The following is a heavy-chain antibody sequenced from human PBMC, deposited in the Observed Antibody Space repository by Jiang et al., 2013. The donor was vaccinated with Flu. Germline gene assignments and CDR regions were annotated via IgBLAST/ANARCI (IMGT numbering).Heavy chain of an antibody. CDR2: MNPNSGNT. CDR1: GYTFTSYD. Sequence: GAEVKKPGASVKVSCKASGYTFTSYDINWVRQATGQGLEWMGWMNPNSGNTGYAQKFQGRLTMTRDTSISTAYMELSSLRSEDTAVYYCATAQRKLVPASYYFDYWGQGTLVTVSS. D-gene: IGHD2-2*01. CDR3: ATAQRKLVPASYYFDY. V-gene: IGHV1-8*01. J-gene: IGHJ4*02.